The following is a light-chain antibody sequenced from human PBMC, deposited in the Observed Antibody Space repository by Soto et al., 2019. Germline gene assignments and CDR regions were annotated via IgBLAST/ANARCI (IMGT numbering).Light chain of an antibody. Sequence: DIQMTQSPSTLSASVGDRVTITCRASQSINSWLAWYQQKPGKAPKLLIYDASSLESGVPSRFSGSGSGTEFTLTISSLQPDDFATYYCQQYNSYSVYTFGQGTKLEIK. CDR1: QSINSW. CDR3: QQYNSYSVYT. J-gene: IGKJ2*01. CDR2: DAS. V-gene: IGKV1-5*01.